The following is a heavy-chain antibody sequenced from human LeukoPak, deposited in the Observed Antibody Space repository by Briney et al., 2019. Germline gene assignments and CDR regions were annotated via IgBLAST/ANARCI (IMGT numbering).Heavy chain of an antibody. V-gene: IGHV3-7*01. CDR3: ARGIDNYYYYMDV. CDR2: IKQDGSEK. CDR1: GFTFSSYW. J-gene: IGHJ6*03. Sequence: PGGSLRLSCAASGFTFSSYWMSWVRQAPGKGLGWVANIKQDGSEKYYVDSVKGRFTISRDNAKNSLYLQMNSLRAEDTAVYYCARGIDNYYYYMDVWGKGTTVTVSS.